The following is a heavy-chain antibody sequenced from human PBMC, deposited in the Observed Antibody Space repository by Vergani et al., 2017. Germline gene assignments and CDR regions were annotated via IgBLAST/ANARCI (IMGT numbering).Heavy chain of an antibody. CDR1: GWSFSGYY. J-gene: IGHJ5*02. D-gene: IGHD3-10*01. CDR3: ARGGRMVRGVINWFDP. Sequence: QVQLQQWGPGLLKPSETLSLTCPVYGWSFSGYYLSWILQPPGKGLEWIGEINHSGSTNYNPSLKSRVTISVDTSNNQFSLKLSSVTAADTAVYYWARGGRMVRGVINWFDPWGQGTLVTVSS. CDR2: INHSGST. V-gene: IGHV4-34*01.